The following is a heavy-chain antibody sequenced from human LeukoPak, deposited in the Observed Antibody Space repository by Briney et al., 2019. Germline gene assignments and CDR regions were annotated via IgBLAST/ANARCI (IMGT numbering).Heavy chain of an antibody. CDR3: ARIGHDWNYAFDY. J-gene: IGHJ4*02. Sequence: GESLKISCRGSGYSFTSYWIGWVRQMPGKGLEWMGLIYPGDSDTGYSPSFQGQVTLSVEKSINTAYLQWSSLKASDTAIYYCARIGHDWNYAFDYWGQGTLVTVSS. CDR2: IYPGDSDT. D-gene: IGHD1-7*01. V-gene: IGHV5-51*01. CDR1: GYSFTSYW.